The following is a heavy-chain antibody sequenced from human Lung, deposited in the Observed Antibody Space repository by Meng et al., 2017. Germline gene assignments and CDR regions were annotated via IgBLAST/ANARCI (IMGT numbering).Heavy chain of an antibody. V-gene: IGHV4-30-4*01. Sequence: QETPPELSTTYQTLSLTCTVYDGSISSRNYSRGWIRQPPGKGRGWSGQIYNSGGTYYNPSLKSRITISVDTSKNQFSLKLSSVTAADTAVYYCARGQKGYFDLWGRGTLVTVSS. CDR2: IYNSGGT. J-gene: IGHJ2*01. CDR1: DGSISSRNYS. CDR3: ARGQKGYFDL.